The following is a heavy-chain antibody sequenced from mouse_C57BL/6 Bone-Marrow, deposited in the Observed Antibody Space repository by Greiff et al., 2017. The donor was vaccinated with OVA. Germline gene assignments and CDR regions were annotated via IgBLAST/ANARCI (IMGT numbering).Heavy chain of an antibody. CDR3: AREYGGSSAWFAY. D-gene: IGHD1-1*01. Sequence: VQLQQSGPELVKPGASVKISCKASGYAFSSSWMNWVKQRPGKGLEWIGRIYPGDGDTNYNGKFKGKGTLTADKSSSTAYMQLSSLTSEDSAVYFCAREYGGSSAWFAYWGQGTLVTVSA. J-gene: IGHJ3*01. V-gene: IGHV1-82*01. CDR1: GYAFSSSW. CDR2: IYPGDGDT.